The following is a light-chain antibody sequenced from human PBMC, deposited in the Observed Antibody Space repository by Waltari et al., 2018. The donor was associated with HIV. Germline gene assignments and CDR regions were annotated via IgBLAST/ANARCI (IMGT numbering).Light chain of an antibody. Sequence: QSVLTQPPSASGTPGQMVTISCSGGSPYIGRKTVDWYQQPQGTATTILNYSNEQRPSRIPDRFSGSKSGTSASLAISGLQSEDEADYYCAAWDDSLNVWVFGGGTKLTVL. CDR3: AAWDDSLNVWV. CDR2: SNE. V-gene: IGLV1-44*01. J-gene: IGLJ3*02. CDR1: SPYIGRKT.